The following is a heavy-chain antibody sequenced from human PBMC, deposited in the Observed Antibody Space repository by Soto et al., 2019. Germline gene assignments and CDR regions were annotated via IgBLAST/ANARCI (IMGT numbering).Heavy chain of an antibody. J-gene: IGHJ5*02. CDR2: IIPIFGTA. CDR1: RGTFSSYA. D-gene: IGHD3-3*01. V-gene: IGHV1-69*13. CDR3: ARVTIFGVALYNWFDP. Sequence: SVKVSCKATRGTFSSYAISWVRQAPGQGLAWMGGIIPIFGTANYAQKFQGRVTITADESTSTAYMELSSLRSEDTAVYYCARVTIFGVALYNWFDPWGQGTLVTVSS.